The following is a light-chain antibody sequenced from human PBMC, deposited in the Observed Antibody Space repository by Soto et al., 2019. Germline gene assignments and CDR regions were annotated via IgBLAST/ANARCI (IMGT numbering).Light chain of an antibody. CDR3: QSYDSSLSGWV. V-gene: IGLV1-40*01. J-gene: IGLJ3*02. CDR1: SSNIGAGYD. CDR2: GNS. Sequence: QSVLTLPPSVSGAPGQRVTISCTGSSSNIGAGYDVHWYQQLPGTAPKLLIYGNSNRPSGVPDRFSGSKSGTSASLAITGLQAEDDADYYCQSYDSSLSGWVFGGGTQLTVL.